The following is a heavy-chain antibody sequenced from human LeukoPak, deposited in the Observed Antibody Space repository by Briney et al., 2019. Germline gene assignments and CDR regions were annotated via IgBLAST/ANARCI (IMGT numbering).Heavy chain of an antibody. CDR1: GFAFSSYW. V-gene: IGHV3-74*01. J-gene: IGHJ4*02. CDR2: ISGDGSTT. CDR3: ARSQFDY. Sequence: GGSLRLSCAASGFAFSSYWMLWVRQAPGKGLVWVSRISGDGSTTTYADSVNGRFTISRDNAKNILYLQMNSLRAEDTAIYYCARSQFDYWGQGILVTVSS.